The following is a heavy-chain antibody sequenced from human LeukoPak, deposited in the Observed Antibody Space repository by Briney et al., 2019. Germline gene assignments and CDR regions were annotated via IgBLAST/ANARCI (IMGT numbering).Heavy chain of an antibody. CDR3: AKRGVVIRVILVGFHKEAYYFDS. CDR1: GITLSNYG. J-gene: IGHJ4*02. D-gene: IGHD3-22*01. V-gene: IGHV3-23*01. CDR2: ISGSGGNT. Sequence: GGSLRLSCAVSGITLSNYGMSCVRQAPGKGLEWVSGISGSGGNTYYADSVKGRFTISRDNSKNTLYLQMNSLRAEDTAVYFCAKRGVVIRVILVGFHKEAYYFDSWGQGALVTVSS.